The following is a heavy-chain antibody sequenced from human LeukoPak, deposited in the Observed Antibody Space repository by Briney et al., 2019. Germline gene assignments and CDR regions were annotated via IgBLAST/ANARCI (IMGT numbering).Heavy chain of an antibody. D-gene: IGHD3-10*01. Sequence: GGSLRLSCAASGFTFSSYWVHWVRQAPEKGLVWVSRINSDGSTTSYADSVKGRFTISRDNAKNTLYLQMNSLRAEDTAVYYCARERITDAFDIWGQGTMVTVSS. CDR1: GFTFSSYW. CDR2: INSDGSTT. J-gene: IGHJ3*02. V-gene: IGHV3-74*01. CDR3: ARERITDAFDI.